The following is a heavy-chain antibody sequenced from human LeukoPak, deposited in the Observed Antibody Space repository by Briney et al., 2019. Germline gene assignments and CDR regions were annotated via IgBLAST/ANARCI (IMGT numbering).Heavy chain of an antibody. J-gene: IGHJ5*02. CDR1: GYTFTSYG. D-gene: IGHD2-2*01. CDR3: ARASRIVVVPASQRFDP. Sequence: ASVKVSCKASGYTFTSYGISWVRQAPGQGLEWMGWISAYNGNTNYAQKLQGRVTMTTDTSTSTAYMELRSLRSDDTAAYYCARASRIVVVPASQRFDPWGQGTLVTVSS. CDR2: ISAYNGNT. V-gene: IGHV1-18*01.